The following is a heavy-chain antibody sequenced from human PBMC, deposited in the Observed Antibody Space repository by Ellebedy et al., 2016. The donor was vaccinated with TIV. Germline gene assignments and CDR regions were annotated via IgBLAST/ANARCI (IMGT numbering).Heavy chain of an antibody. CDR2: ISYDGAKT. V-gene: IGHV3-30*18. CDR3: ANDKSLGSNLSKHLDY. Sequence: PGGSLRLSCAASGFTFSNFGIHWVRQAPGKGLDWVAFISYDGAKTYYVDSVKGRFTISRDNAKNSLYLQMNSLREEDTAIYYCANDKSLGSNLSKHLDYWGQGTLVTVSS. J-gene: IGHJ4*02. D-gene: IGHD4-23*01. CDR1: GFTFSNFG.